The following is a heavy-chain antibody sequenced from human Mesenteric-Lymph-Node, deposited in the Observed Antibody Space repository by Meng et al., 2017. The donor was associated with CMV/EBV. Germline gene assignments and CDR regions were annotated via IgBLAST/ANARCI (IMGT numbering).Heavy chain of an antibody. D-gene: IGHD3-3*01. J-gene: IGHJ5*02. CDR2: INPNSGGT. Sequence: ASVKVSCKASGYTFTGYYMHWVRQAPGQGLEWMGWINPNSGGTNYAQKFQGRVTMTRDTSISTAYMELSRLRSDDTAVYYCARGYDFWSGYGATNWFDPWGQGTLVTVSS. CDR3: ARGYDFWSGYGATNWFDP. CDR1: GYTFTGYY. V-gene: IGHV1-2*02.